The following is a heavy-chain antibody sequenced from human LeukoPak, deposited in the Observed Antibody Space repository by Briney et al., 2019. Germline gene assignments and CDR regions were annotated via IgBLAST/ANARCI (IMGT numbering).Heavy chain of an antibody. V-gene: IGHV4-34*01. D-gene: IGHD1-26*01. J-gene: IGHJ5*02. CDR3: ARVGRVKRFDP. CDR1: GGSFSGYY. Sequence: SETLSLTCAVYGGSFSGYYWSWIRQPPGKGLEWIGEINHSGSTSYNPSLKSRVTISVDTSKNQFSLKLSSVTAADTAVYYCARVGRVKRFDPWGQGTLVTVSS. CDR2: INHSGST.